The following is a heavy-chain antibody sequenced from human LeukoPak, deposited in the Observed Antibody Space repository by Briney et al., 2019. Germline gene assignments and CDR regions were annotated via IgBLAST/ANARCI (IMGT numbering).Heavy chain of an antibody. J-gene: IGHJ6*02. CDR1: GFTFSSYA. Sequence: PGGSLRLSCAASGFTFSSYAMHWVRQAPGKGLEWVAVISYDGSNKYYADSVKGRFTISRDNSKNTLYLQMNSLRAEDTAVYYCARGGITMVRGNGNYYGMDVWGQGTTVTVSS. V-gene: IGHV3-30-3*01. CDR2: ISYDGSNK. CDR3: ARGGITMVRGNGNYYGMDV. D-gene: IGHD3-10*01.